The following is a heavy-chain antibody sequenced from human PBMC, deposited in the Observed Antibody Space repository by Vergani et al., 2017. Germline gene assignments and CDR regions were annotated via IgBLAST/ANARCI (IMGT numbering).Heavy chain of an antibody. CDR1: GYTFTGYY. V-gene: IGHV1-2*02. CDR2: INPNSGGT. Sequence: QVQLVQSGAEVKKPGASVKVSCKASGYTFTGYYMHWVRQAPGQGLEWMGWINPNSGGTNYAQKFQGRVTMTRDPSISTAYMELSMLRSDDTAVYYCAREVRARDIAAAAQTPYYYDGMDVWGQGTTVTVSS. CDR3: AREVRARDIAAAAQTPYYYDGMDV. J-gene: IGHJ6*02. D-gene: IGHD6-13*01.